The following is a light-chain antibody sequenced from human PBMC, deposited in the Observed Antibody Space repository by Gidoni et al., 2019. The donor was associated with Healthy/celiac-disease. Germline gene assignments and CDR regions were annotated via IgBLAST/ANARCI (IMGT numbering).Light chain of an antibody. CDR3: MQALQTPPWT. CDR2: LGS. Sequence: DLVMTQSPLSLPVTPGEPASSSCRSSQSLLHSNGYNYLDWYLQKPGQSPQLLIYLGSNRASGVPDRFSGSGSGTDFTLKISRVEAEDVGVYYCMQALQTPPWTFXXXTKVEIK. J-gene: IGKJ1*01. V-gene: IGKV2-28*01. CDR1: QSLLHSNGYNY.